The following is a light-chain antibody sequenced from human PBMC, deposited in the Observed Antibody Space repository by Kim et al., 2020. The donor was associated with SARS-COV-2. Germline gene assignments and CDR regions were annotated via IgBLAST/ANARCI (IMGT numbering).Light chain of an antibody. J-gene: IGKJ4*01. V-gene: IGKV1-9*01. CDR1: QGINSN. CDR2: SAF. Sequence: ASLGHTVTITRRASQGINSNLAWYQQRPGKAPNLLIYSAFTLHSGVPSRFSGSGSGTDFTLTITSLQPEDFATYHCQQHHSFPLTFGGGTKVDIK. CDR3: QQHHSFPLT.